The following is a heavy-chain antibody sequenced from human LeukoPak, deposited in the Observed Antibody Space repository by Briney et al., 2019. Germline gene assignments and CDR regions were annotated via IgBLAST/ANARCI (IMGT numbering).Heavy chain of an antibody. V-gene: IGHV4-30-4*01. J-gene: IGHJ3*02. Sequence: KTSETLSLTCTVSGGSISSGDYYWSWIRQPPGMGLEWFGYIYYTGSTYYNPSLKSRVTISVDTSKNQFSLKLSSVTAADTAVYYCARHDSSGWYGGAFDIWGQGTMVTVSS. CDR1: GGSISSGDYY. CDR2: IYYTGST. D-gene: IGHD6-19*01. CDR3: ARHDSSGWYGGAFDI.